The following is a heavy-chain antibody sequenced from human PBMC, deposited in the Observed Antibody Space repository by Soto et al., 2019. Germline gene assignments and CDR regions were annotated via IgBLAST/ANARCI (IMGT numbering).Heavy chain of an antibody. CDR3: AKDLGISGYYRYNYYGMDV. D-gene: IGHD3-22*01. CDR2: ISGSRGST. V-gene: IGHV3-23*01. CDR1: GFTFSSKA. Sequence: PGGSLELSCTASGFTFSSKALSKVRQAPGPVLYWVSAISGSRGSTSYADSVKGLFTISIGNSKNKVYLQMNMLRAEDTAVYYCAKDLGISGYYRYNYYGMDVWCQRPTVIVS. J-gene: IGHJ6*02.